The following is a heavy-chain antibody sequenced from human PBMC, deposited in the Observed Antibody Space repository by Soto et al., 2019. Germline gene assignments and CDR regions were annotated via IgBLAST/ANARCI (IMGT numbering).Heavy chain of an antibody. J-gene: IGHJ4*01. CDR3: ARDPIEYSSSFFDY. D-gene: IGHD6-6*01. CDR1: GFTFSSYG. V-gene: IGHV3-33*01. CDR2: IWYDGSNK. Sequence: GGSLRLSCAASGFTFSSYGMHWVRQAPGKGLEWVAVIWYDGSNKYYADSVKGRFTISRDNSKNTLYLQMNSLRAEDTAVYYCARDPIEYSSSFFDYWGQGTLVTAPQ.